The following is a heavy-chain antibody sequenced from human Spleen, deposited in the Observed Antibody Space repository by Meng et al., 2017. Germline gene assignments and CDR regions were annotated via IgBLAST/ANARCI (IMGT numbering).Heavy chain of an antibody. J-gene: IGHJ6*02. D-gene: IGHD1-14*01. Sequence: ASVKVSCKASGYAFTRHYLHWVRQAPGQGLEWMGWINPNSGGTNYAQKFQGRVTMTRDTSISTAYMELSRLRSDDTAVYYCARDIGEPALGYYYGMDVWGQGTTVTVSS. V-gene: IGHV1-2*02. CDR3: ARDIGEPALGYYYGMDV. CDR2: INPNSGGT. CDR1: GYAFTRHY.